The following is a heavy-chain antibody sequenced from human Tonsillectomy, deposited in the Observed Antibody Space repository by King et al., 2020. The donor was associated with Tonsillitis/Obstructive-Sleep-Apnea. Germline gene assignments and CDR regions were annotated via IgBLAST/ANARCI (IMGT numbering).Heavy chain of an antibody. V-gene: IGHV3-15*01. CDR1: GFTFSNAW. CDR3: NDLGASGSYYP. D-gene: IGHD3-10*01. J-gene: IGHJ5*02. CDR2: IKSKSEGETT. Sequence: VQLVESGGGLVKPGGSLRLSCAASGFTFSNAWMTWVRQAPGKGLEWVGRIKSKSEGETTDYAAPVKGRFTISREDSKNTLYRQMNSLKTEDTAVYYCNDLGASGSYYPWGQGTLVTVSS.